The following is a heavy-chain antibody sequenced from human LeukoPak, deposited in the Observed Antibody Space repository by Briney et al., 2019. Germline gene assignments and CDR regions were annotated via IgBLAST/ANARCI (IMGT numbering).Heavy chain of an antibody. CDR2: ISSSGSTI. J-gene: IGHJ4*02. CDR1: GFTFSSYE. CDR3: ARDRRDHYDSSGPFDY. V-gene: IGHV3-48*03. D-gene: IGHD3-22*01. Sequence: GGSLRLSCAASGFTFSSYEMNWVRQAPGKGLEWVSYISSSGSTIYYADSVKGRFTISRDNAKNSLYLQMNSLRAEDTAVYYCARDRRDHYDSSGPFDYWGQGTLVIVSS.